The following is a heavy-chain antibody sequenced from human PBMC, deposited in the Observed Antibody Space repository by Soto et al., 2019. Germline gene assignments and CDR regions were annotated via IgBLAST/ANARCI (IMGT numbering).Heavy chain of an antibody. J-gene: IGHJ4*02. CDR3: AIEEYYYGSGAFFDY. Sequence: QVQLVQSGAEVKKPGSSVKVSCKASGGTFSSYTISWVRQAPGQGLEWMGRIIPILGIANYAQKFQGRVTITADKSTRTAYMELSSLRSEETAVYYCAIEEYYYGSGAFFDYWGQGTLVSVSS. V-gene: IGHV1-69*08. CDR1: GGTFSSYT. D-gene: IGHD3-10*01. CDR2: IIPILGIA.